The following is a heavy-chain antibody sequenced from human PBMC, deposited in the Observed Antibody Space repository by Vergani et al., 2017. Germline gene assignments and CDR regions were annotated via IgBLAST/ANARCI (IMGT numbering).Heavy chain of an antibody. CDR2: ISSSSSYI. CDR3: ARVPSGYSYYYYYYYMDV. Sequence: EVQLVESGGGLVKPGGSLRLSCAASGLTFSSYSMNWVRQAPGKGLEWVSSISSSSSYIYYADSVKGRFTISRDNAKNSLYLQMSSLRAEDTAVYYCARVPSGYSYYYYYYYMDVWGKGP. D-gene: IGHD3-3*01. J-gene: IGHJ6*03. V-gene: IGHV3-21*06. CDR1: GLTFSSYS.